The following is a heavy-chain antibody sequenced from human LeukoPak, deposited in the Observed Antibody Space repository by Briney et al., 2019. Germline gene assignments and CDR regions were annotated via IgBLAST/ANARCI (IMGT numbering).Heavy chain of an antibody. D-gene: IGHD3-22*01. J-gene: IGHJ3*02. CDR3: ARDPIDYFDNSVGTFDI. CDR1: GASINSYY. CDR2: IYYTGST. V-gene: IGHV4-59*01. Sequence: SETLSLTCTVSGASINSYYWTWIRQPPGRGLEWIGYIYYTGSTNYNPSLKSRVTISVDTSKNQFSQRLSSVTAADTAIYYCARDPIDYFDNSVGTFDIWGQGTMVTVSS.